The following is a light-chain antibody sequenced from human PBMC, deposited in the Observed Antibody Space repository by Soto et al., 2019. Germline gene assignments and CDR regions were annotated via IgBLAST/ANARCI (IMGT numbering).Light chain of an antibody. J-gene: IGLJ2*01. CDR3: QVWDSSSDHVV. CDR2: YDSDRPSGIRYNS. CDR1: NIGSKS. Sequence: SYELTQPPSVSVAPGKTATITCGGNNIGSKSVHWYQQKPGQAPAVVIHYDSDRPSGIRYNSDRPSGVPERFSGSNSGNTATLTISRVEAGDEADYYCQVWDSSSDHVVFGGGTKLTVL. V-gene: IGLV3-21*04.